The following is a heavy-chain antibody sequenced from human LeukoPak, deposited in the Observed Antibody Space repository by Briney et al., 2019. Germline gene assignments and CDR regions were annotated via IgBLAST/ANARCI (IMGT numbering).Heavy chain of an antibody. CDR2: INPNSGGT. J-gene: IGHJ6*02. CDR1: GYTFNDYY. Sequence: ASVKVSCKASGYTFNDYYMHWVRQAPGQGLEWMGWINPNSGGTNYAQKFQGRVTMTRDTSISTAYMELSRLRSDDTAVYYCARGKTYDILTGYYEAGYYYGMDVWGQGTTVTVSS. V-gene: IGHV1-2*02. CDR3: ARGKTYDILTGYYEAGYYYGMDV. D-gene: IGHD3-9*01.